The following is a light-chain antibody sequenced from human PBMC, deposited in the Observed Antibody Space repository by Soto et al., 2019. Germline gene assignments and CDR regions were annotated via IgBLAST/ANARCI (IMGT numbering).Light chain of an antibody. J-gene: IGKJ5*01. Sequence: TQSPLSLSAAPCQPTHILCKSSKSLLHITGETFLFWYLQKPGQSPQLLIYEVSTRVSGVPDRISGSGSGTDYTLEISRVETDDVGIYYCKQSTRLPPTFGQGTRLEI. V-gene: IGKV2D-29*02. CDR3: KQSTRLPPT. CDR1: KSLLHITGETF. CDR2: EVS.